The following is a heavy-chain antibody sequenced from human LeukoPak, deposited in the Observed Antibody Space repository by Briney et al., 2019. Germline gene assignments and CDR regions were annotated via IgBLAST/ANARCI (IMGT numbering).Heavy chain of an antibody. CDR2: INHSGST. J-gene: IGHJ5*02. Sequence: SETLSLTCAVYGGSFSGYYWSWIRQPPGKGLEWIGEINHSGSTNYNPSLKSRVTISVDTSKNQFSLKLSSVTAADTAVYYCARGHYSSSWYNRFDPWGQGTLVTVSS. CDR1: GGSFSGYY. CDR3: ARGHYSSSWYNRFDP. D-gene: IGHD6-13*01. V-gene: IGHV4-34*01.